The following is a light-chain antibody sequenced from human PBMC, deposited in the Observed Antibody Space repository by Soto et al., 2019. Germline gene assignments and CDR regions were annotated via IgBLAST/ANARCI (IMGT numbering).Light chain of an antibody. V-gene: IGKV1-9*01. J-gene: IGKJ5*01. Sequence: DIQMTQSPSTLSASVGGRVTITCRASQSISSCLAWYQQKPGKAPKLLIYTASTLQSGVPSRFSGSGSGTDFTLTISCLQSEDFATYYCQQFYSYPRAFGQGTRLEIK. CDR2: TAS. CDR3: QQFYSYPRA. CDR1: QSISSC.